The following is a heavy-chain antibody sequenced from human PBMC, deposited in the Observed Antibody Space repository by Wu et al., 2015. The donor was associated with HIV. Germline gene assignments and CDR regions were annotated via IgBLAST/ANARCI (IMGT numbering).Heavy chain of an antibody. CDR2: INPSGGST. CDR3: ARALCGGDCYSLYYYGMDV. D-gene: IGHD2-21*02. V-gene: IGHV1-46*01. Sequence: QVQLVQSGAEVKKPGASVKVSCKASGYTFTSYYMHWVRQAPGQGLEWMGIINPSGGSTSYAQKFQGRVTMTRDTSTSTVYMELSSLRSEDTAVYYCARALCGGDCYSLYYYGMDVWGQGDHGHRLL. CDR1: GYTFTSYY. J-gene: IGHJ6*02.